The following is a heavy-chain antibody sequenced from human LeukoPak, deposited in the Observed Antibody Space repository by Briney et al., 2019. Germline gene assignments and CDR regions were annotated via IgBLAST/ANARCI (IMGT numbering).Heavy chain of an antibody. CDR1: GGSISSSSYY. V-gene: IGHV4-39*07. CDR2: IYHSGST. D-gene: IGHD3-3*01. J-gene: IGHJ4*02. Sequence: PSETLSLTCTVSGGSISSSSYYWGWIRQPPGKGLEWIGSIYHSGSTYYNPSLKSRVTISVDTSKNQFSLKLSSVTAADTAVYYCARDEDLLPIDYWGQGTLVTVSS. CDR3: ARDEDLLPIDY.